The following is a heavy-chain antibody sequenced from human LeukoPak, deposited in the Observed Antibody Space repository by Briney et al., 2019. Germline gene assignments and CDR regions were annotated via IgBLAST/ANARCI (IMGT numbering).Heavy chain of an antibody. D-gene: IGHD6-19*01. CDR2: IPSSGSNI. V-gene: IGHV3-48*04. Sequence: GGSLRLSCAASGFSFTSYNMAWVRQAPGKGPEWVSYIPSSGSNIYYADSVKGRFTNSRDNAKSSLYLQMNSLRAEDTAVYYCARDPGVGSGWYYFDQWGQGTLVTVSS. CDR1: GFSFTSYN. CDR3: ARDPGVGSGWYYFDQ. J-gene: IGHJ4*02.